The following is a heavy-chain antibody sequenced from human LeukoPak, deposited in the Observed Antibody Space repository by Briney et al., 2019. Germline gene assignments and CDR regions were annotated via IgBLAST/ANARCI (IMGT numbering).Heavy chain of an antibody. V-gene: IGHV3-11*04. J-gene: IGHJ6*03. Sequence: GGSLRLSCAASGFTFSDYYMSWIRQAPGKGLEWVSYISSSGSTIYYADAVKRRFTISRDYAKNSLYLQMNSLRAEDTAVYYCARVPDYGDYYYYMDFWGKGTMVTVSS. CDR2: ISSSGSTI. D-gene: IGHD4-17*01. CDR1: GFTFSDYY. CDR3: ARVPDYGDYYYYMDF.